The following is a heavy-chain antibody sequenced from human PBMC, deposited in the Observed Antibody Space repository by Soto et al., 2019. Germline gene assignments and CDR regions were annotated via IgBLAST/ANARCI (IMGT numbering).Heavy chain of an antibody. CDR1: GGTFSSYA. D-gene: IGHD4-17*01. V-gene: IGHV1-69*13. J-gene: IGHJ4*02. Sequence: SVKVACKASGGTFSSYAISWVRKAPGQGLEWMGGIIPIFGTANYAQKFQGRVTITADESTSTAYMELSSLRSEDTAVYYCARDHDYGDHDMGYWGQGTLVTVSS. CDR3: ARDHDYGDHDMGY. CDR2: IIPIFGTA.